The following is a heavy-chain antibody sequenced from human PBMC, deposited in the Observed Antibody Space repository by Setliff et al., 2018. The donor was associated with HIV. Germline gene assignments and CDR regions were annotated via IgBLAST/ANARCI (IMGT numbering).Heavy chain of an antibody. CDR2: ISGSGGST. CDR1: GFTFSSYA. D-gene: IGHD2-2*03. J-gene: IGHJ4*02. V-gene: IGHV3-23*01. Sequence: PGGSLRLSCAASGFTFSSYAMSWVRQAPGKGLEWVSAISGSGGSTYYADSVKGRFTISRDNSKNTLYLQMNSLRAEDTAVYYCAKVDNGHCTSASCRDFDYWGQGTLVTVSS. CDR3: AKVDNGHCTSASCRDFDY.